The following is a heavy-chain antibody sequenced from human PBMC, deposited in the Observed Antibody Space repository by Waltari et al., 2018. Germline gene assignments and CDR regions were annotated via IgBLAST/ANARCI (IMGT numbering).Heavy chain of an antibody. J-gene: IGHJ6*03. CDR3: AKKAITTVPSGDYYYYMDV. CDR1: GFTFSLHA. Sequence: EVQLLESGGALVQPGGSLRLSCAASGFTFSLHAMAWVRQAPGKGLELVSVIYDDVTTYSAASVNGRFTVSRDYSKDTLSLQMNSLRREDTAVYYCAKKAITTVPSGDYYYYMDVWGKGTTVIVAS. CDR2: IYDDVTT. V-gene: IGHV3-23*03. D-gene: IGHD4-4*01.